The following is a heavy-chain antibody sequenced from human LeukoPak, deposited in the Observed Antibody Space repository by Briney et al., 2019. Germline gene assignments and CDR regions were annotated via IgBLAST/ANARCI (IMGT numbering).Heavy chain of an antibody. J-gene: IGHJ6*03. Sequence: SETLSLTCTVSGGSISSCSYYWSWIRQPAGKGLEWIGRIYTSGSTNSNLSLQSRVTISVDTDQNQFSLKLSSVTAADTAVYYCAREKTVEDYGDQSRPPLTMDVWGKGTTVTISS. CDR2: IYTSGST. V-gene: IGHV4-61*02. D-gene: IGHD4-17*01. CDR1: GGSISSCSYY. CDR3: AREKTVEDYGDQSRPPLTMDV.